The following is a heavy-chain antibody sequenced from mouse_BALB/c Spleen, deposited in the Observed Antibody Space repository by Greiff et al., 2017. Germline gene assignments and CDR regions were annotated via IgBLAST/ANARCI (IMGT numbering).Heavy chain of an antibody. D-gene: IGHD1-2*01. V-gene: IGHV5-6-5*01. J-gene: IGHJ4*01. CDR3: ARGSLITTNSGAMDY. Sequence: EVQVVESGGGLVKPGGSLKLSCAASGFTFSSYAMSWVRQTPEKRLEWVASISSGGSTYYPDSVKGRFTISRDNARNILYLQMSSLRSEDTAMYYCARGSLITTNSGAMDYWGQGTSVTVSS. CDR2: ISSGGST. CDR1: GFTFSSYA.